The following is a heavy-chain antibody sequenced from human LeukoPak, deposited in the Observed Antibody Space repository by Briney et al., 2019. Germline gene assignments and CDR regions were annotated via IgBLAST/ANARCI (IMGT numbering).Heavy chain of an antibody. V-gene: IGHV3-9*01. Sequence: GGSLRLSCAASGFTFDDYAMHWVRQAPGKGLEWVSGISWNSGSIGYADSVKGRFTISRDNAKNSLYLQMNSLRAEDTALYYCAKDGIAAASFQHWGQGTLVTVSS. CDR3: AKDGIAAASFQH. J-gene: IGHJ1*01. CDR2: ISWNSGSI. D-gene: IGHD6-13*01. CDR1: GFTFDDYA.